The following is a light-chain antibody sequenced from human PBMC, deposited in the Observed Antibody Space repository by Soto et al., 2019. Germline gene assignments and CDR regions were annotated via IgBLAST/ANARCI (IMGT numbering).Light chain of an antibody. J-gene: IGLJ1*01. CDR3: SSYTSSSTL. CDR1: SSDVGGYNY. V-gene: IGLV2-14*01. Sequence: QSVLIQAASVSGSPGQSFTISCTGTSSDVGGYNYVSWYQQHPGKAPKLMIYAVTDRPSGVSSRFSGSKSGNTASLTISGLQAEDEADYYCSSYTSSSTLFGTGTKV. CDR2: AVT.